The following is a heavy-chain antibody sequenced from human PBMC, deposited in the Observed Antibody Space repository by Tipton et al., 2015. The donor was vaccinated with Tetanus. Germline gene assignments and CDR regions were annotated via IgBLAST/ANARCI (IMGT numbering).Heavy chain of an antibody. V-gene: IGHV3-23*01. CDR1: GFTFSNYA. CDR2: ISGGGSSK. Sequence: GSLRLSCAASGFTFSNYAMSWVRQAPGEGLEWVSTISGGGSSKICAESVEGRFTISRDNSKNTLFLQMDSLRVEDTAVYFCAKDLNVGSPYYFDYWGQGTLVTVSS. D-gene: IGHD3-10*01. J-gene: IGHJ4*02. CDR3: AKDLNVGSPYYFDY.